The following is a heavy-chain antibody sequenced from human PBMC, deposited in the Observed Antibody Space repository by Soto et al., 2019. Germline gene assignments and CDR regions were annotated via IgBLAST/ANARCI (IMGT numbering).Heavy chain of an antibody. D-gene: IGHD4-17*01. Sequence: GGSLRLSCAASGFTFSNYAMTWARQAPGKGLEWVSSLLRSGSTTYYADSVKGRFTISSDKSANSLYLQMDSLRAEDTAVYYCATDAVSGDGVWLLDSWGQGTVVTVSS. CDR1: GFTFSNYA. J-gene: IGHJ5*02. CDR2: LLRSGSTT. V-gene: IGHV3-23*01. CDR3: ATDAVSGDGVWLLDS.